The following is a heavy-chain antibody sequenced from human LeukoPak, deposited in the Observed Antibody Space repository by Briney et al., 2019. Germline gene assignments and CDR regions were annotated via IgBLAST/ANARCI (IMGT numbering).Heavy chain of an antibody. CDR3: ARVNIAVAGTEAFDI. J-gene: IGHJ3*02. V-gene: IGHV3-33*01. CDR1: GFTFSSYG. CDR2: IWYDGSNK. Sequence: PGGSLRLSCAASGFTFSSYGMHWVRQAPGKGLEWVAVIWYDGSNKYYADSVKGRFTISRDNSKNTLYLQMNSLRAEDTAVYYCARVNIAVAGTEAFDIWGQGTMVTVSS. D-gene: IGHD6-19*01.